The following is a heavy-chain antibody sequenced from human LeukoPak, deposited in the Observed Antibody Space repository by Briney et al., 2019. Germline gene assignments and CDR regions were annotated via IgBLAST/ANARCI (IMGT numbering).Heavy chain of an antibody. V-gene: IGHV3-43*01. CDR3: AKDMEEGVAGPLDY. D-gene: IGHD6-19*01. CDR2: ISWDGGST. J-gene: IGHJ4*02. Sequence: PGGSLRLSCAASGFTFDDYTMHWVRQAPGKGLEWVSLISWDGGSTYYADSVKGRFTISKDNSKNSLYLQMNSLRTEDTALYYCAKDMEEGVAGPLDYWGQGTLVTVSS. CDR1: GFTFDDYT.